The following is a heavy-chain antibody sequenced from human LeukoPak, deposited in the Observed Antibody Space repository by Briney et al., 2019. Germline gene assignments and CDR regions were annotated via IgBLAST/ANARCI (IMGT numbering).Heavy chain of an antibody. CDR1: GYTFTSYY. J-gene: IGHJ4*02. V-gene: IGHV1-18*04. CDR3: ARTINYYGSGSFLGYFDY. CDR2: ISAYNGNT. D-gene: IGHD3-10*01. Sequence: ASVKVSCKASGYTFTSYYMHWVRQAPGQGLEWMGWISAYNGNTNYAQKLQGRVTMTTDTSTSTAYMELRSLRSDDTAVYYCARTINYYGSGSFLGYFDYWGQGTLVTVSS.